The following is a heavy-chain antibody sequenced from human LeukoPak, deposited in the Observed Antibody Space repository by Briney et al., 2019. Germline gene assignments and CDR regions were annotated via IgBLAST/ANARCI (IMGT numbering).Heavy chain of an antibody. J-gene: IGHJ3*02. Sequence: GGSLRLSCAASGFTFSSYSMNWVRQAPGKGLEWVSSISSSSSYIYYADSVKGRFTISRDNAKNSLYLQMNSLRAEDTAVYYCAREVPTQLPPRSGAFDIWGQGTMVTVSS. V-gene: IGHV3-21*01. CDR3: AREVPTQLPPRSGAFDI. CDR1: GFTFSSYS. CDR2: ISSSSSYI. D-gene: IGHD2-2*01.